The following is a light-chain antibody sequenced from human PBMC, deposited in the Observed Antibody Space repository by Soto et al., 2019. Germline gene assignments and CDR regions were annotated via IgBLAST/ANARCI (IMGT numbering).Light chain of an antibody. Sequence: QSVLTQPPSASGTPGQRVTISCSGSSSNIGSNTVNWYQQLPGTAPKLLIYSNNQRPSGAPDRFSGSKSGTSASLAISGLQSEDEADYYCAAWDDSLNGRVFGTGTKLTVL. J-gene: IGLJ1*01. CDR2: SNN. V-gene: IGLV1-44*01. CDR1: SSNIGSNT. CDR3: AAWDDSLNGRV.